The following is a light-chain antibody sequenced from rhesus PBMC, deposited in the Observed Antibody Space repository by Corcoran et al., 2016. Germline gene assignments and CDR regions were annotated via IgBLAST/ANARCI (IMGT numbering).Light chain of an antibody. CDR3: LQYSRSPYR. V-gene: IGKV1-22*01. J-gene: IGKJ2*01. Sequence: DIQMTQSTSSLSASVGDKVPCTCQTSQGINRWLAWYQQKTVKAPKHLIYKASSLQSGVPSRVSGSGYGTEFTLTISSLQPEDFATYYWLQYSRSPYRFGQVTKVEIK. CDR2: KAS. CDR1: QGINRW.